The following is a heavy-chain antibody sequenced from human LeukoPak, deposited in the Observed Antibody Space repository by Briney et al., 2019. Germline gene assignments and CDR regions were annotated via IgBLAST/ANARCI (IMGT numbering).Heavy chain of an antibody. Sequence: ASVKVSCKASGYTFTGYYLHWVRQAPGQGLEWMGWINPHSGGTNYAQKFQGWVTMTRDTSISTAYMELSRLRSDDTAVYYCARDYGIAAAGTNFGAVGWFDPWGQGTLVTVSS. CDR2: INPHSGGT. V-gene: IGHV1-2*04. J-gene: IGHJ5*02. D-gene: IGHD6-13*01. CDR3: ARDYGIAAAGTNFGAVGWFDP. CDR1: GYTFTGYY.